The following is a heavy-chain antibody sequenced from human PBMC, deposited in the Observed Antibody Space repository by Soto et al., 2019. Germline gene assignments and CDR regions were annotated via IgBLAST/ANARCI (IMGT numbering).Heavy chain of an antibody. D-gene: IGHD2-15*01. CDR1: GGSFSGYY. J-gene: IGHJ4*02. Sequence: QVQLQQWGAGLLKPSETLSLTCAVYGGSFSGYYWSWIRQPPGKGLEWIGEINHSGSTNYNPSLKSRVTISVDTAKNQFSLKLSSVTAADTAGYYCARGVERDIVVVVAAPGVGYFDYWGQGTLVTVSS. CDR2: INHSGST. V-gene: IGHV4-34*01. CDR3: ARGVERDIVVVVAAPGVGYFDY.